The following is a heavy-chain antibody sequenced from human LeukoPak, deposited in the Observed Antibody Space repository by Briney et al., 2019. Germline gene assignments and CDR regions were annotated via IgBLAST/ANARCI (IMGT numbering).Heavy chain of an antibody. Sequence: GASVKVSCKASGYTFTSYGISWVRQAPGQGLEWMGWISAYNGNTNYAQKHQGRVTMTTDTSTSTAYMELRSLRSDDTAVYYCARENYDSSGYYGFDYWGQGALVTVSS. V-gene: IGHV1-18*01. CDR3: ARENYDSSGYYGFDY. CDR2: ISAYNGNT. CDR1: GYTFTSYG. J-gene: IGHJ4*02. D-gene: IGHD3-22*01.